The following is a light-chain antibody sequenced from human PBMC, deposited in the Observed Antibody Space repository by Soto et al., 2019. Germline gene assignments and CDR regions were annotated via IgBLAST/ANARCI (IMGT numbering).Light chain of an antibody. CDR2: DTS. CDR3: FLWYYGRPV. J-gene: IGLJ1*01. V-gene: IGLV7-46*01. CDR1: TGAVTGGQY. Sequence: QAVVTQEPSLTVSPGGTLTLTCDSSTGAVTGGQYTYWFQQKPGQAPRTLIYDTSKKHDWTPARFSGSLLGGKAVLTLSGAQPEDEAEYYCFLWYYGRPVFGTGTKLTVL.